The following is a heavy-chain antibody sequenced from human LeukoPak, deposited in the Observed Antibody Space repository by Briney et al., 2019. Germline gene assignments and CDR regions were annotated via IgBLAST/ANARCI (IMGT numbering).Heavy chain of an antibody. Sequence: SVKVSCKASGGTFSSYAISWVRQAPGQGLEWMGGIIPIFGTANYAQKFQGRVTITADKSTSTAYMELSSLRSEDTAVYYCARRRDGYNYDAFDIWGQGTMVTVSS. J-gene: IGHJ3*02. CDR1: GGTFSSYA. V-gene: IGHV1-69*06. CDR2: IIPIFGTA. D-gene: IGHD5-24*01. CDR3: ARRRDGYNYDAFDI.